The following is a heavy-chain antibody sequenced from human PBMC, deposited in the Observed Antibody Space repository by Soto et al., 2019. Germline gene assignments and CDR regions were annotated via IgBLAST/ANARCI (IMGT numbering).Heavy chain of an antibody. D-gene: IGHD6-13*01. Sequence: PGESLKISCQCSGYTFSNFWIGWVRQLPGQGLEWMGIIYPGDHETRYSPSFLGKVTISAETSINTAYLQWSSLEASDSAFYFCARSPRSSPYFGCWGQGALVTVSS. CDR2: IYPGDHET. V-gene: IGHV5-51*01. J-gene: IGHJ4*02. CDR3: ARSPRSSPYFGC. CDR1: GYTFSNFW.